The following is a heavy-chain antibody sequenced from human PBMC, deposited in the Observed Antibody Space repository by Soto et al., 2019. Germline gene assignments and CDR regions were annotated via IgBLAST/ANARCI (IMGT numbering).Heavy chain of an antibody. D-gene: IGHD2-2*01. CDR3: AKDQYTYCSSTSCSLDAFDI. CDR2: ISGSGGST. J-gene: IGHJ3*02. Sequence: GGSLRLSCAASGFTFSSYAMSWVRQAPGKGLEWVSAISGSGGSTYYADSVKGRFTISRDNSKNTLYLQMNSLRAEDTAVYYCAKDQYTYCSSTSCSLDAFDIWGQGTMVTVSS. CDR1: GFTFSSYA. V-gene: IGHV3-23*01.